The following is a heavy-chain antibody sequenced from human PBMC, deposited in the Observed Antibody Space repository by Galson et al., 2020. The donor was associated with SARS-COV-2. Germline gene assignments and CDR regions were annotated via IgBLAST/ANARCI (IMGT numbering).Heavy chain of an antibody. D-gene: IGHD3-16*01. CDR2: IYTSGST. V-gene: IGHV4-61*09. J-gene: IGHJ5*02. CDR1: GGSISSGSYY. Sequence: SETLSLTCAVYGGSISSGSYYWSWIRQPAGKGLEWIGHIYTSGSTNYNPTLKSRVTISVDTSKNQFSLKLSSVTAADTAVYYCARGRNLYHPPGPLGQGSLVSVSS. CDR3: ARGRNLYHPPGP.